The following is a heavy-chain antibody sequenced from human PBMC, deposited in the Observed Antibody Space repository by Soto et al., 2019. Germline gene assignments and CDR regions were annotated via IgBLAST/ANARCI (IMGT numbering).Heavy chain of an antibody. V-gene: IGHV3-23*01. CDR3: AKYLAAGYYYAMDV. Sequence: GGSLRLSCAASGFTFSSYAMSWVRQAPGKGLEWVSTISGSGASTYYADSVKGRFTISRDNSKNTLYLQMNSLRAEDTAVYSCAKYLAAGYYYAMDVWGQGTTVTFSS. CDR2: ISGSGAST. J-gene: IGHJ6*02. CDR1: GFTFSSYA.